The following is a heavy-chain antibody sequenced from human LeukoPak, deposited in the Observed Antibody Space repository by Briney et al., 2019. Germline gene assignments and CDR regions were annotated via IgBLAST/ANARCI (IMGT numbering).Heavy chain of an antibody. CDR2: INAGNGNT. Sequence: ASVKVSRKASGYTFTSYAMHWVRQAPGQRLEWMGWINAGNGNTKYSQKFQGRVTITRDTSASTAYMELSSLRSEDTAVDYCARDAGWSAAMVTFWFDPWGQGTLVTVSS. J-gene: IGHJ5*02. CDR1: GYTFTSYA. V-gene: IGHV1-3*01. CDR3: ARDAGWSAAMVTFWFDP. D-gene: IGHD5-18*01.